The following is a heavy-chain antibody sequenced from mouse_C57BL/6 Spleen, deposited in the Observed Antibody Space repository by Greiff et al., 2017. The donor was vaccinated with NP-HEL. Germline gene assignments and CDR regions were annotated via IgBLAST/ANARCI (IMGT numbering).Heavy chain of an antibody. J-gene: IGHJ2*01. D-gene: IGHD1-1*01. Sequence: VQLQQSGPELVKPGASVKISCKASGYSFTDYNMNWVKQSNGQSLEWIGVINPNYGTTSYNQKFKGKATLTVDQSSSTAYMQLNSLTSEDSAVYDCARSDYYGSSPRFGYWGKGTTLTVSS. CDR3: ARSDYYGSSPRFGY. V-gene: IGHV1-39*01. CDR1: GYSFTDYN. CDR2: INPNYGTT.